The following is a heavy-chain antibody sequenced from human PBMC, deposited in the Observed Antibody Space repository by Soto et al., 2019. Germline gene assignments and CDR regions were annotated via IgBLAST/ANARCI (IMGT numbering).Heavy chain of an antibody. D-gene: IGHD3-3*01. CDR1: GFTFSNAW. V-gene: IGHV3-15*07. Sequence: EVQLVESGGGLVKPGGSLRLSCAASGFTFSNAWMNWVRQAPGKGLEWVGRIKSKTDGGTTDYAAPVKGRFTISRDDSKNTLYLQMNSLKTEYTAVYYCTTDQKYYDFWSGYFRGYYFDYWGQGTLVTVSS. CDR2: IKSKTDGGTT. J-gene: IGHJ4*02. CDR3: TTDQKYYDFWSGYFRGYYFDY.